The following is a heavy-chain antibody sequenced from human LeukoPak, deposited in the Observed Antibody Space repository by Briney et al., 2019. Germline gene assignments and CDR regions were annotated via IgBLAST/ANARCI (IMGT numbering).Heavy chain of an antibody. CDR3: ARLSYDSSGYYYSDYYYYMDV. V-gene: IGHV4-59*05. Sequence: PGGSLRLSCAASGFTFSSYAMHWVRQAPGKGLEWIGSIYYSGSTYYNPSLKSRVTISVDTSKNQFSLKLSSVTAADTAVYYCARLSYDSSGYYYSDYYYYMDVWGKGTTVTISS. CDR2: IYYSGST. D-gene: IGHD3-22*01. CDR1: GFTFSSYAMH. J-gene: IGHJ6*03.